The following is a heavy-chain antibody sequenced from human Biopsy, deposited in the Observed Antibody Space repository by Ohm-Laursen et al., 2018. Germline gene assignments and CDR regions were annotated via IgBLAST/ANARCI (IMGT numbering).Heavy chain of an antibody. Sequence: SQTLSLTCPVSGGSISNNNYYWGWIRQPPGKGLEWIGSIFYRGSTHYKPSLKSRVNISVDMSKNQFSLKLNSVTAADTAVYYCARRLPLRGYAFDVWGQGTLVTVSS. CDR1: GGSISNNNYY. CDR2: IFYRGST. D-gene: IGHD3-10*01. V-gene: IGHV4-39*01. CDR3: ARRLPLRGYAFDV. J-gene: IGHJ3*01.